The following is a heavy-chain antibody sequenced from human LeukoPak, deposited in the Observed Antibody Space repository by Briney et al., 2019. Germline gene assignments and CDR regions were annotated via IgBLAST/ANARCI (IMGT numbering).Heavy chain of an antibody. Sequence: SVKVSCKASGGTFSSYTISWVRQAPGQGLEWMGRIIPILGIANYAQKFQGRVTITADKSTSTAYMELSSLRSEDTAVYYCARDRLVAEDAFDIWGQGTMVTVSS. D-gene: IGHD2-15*01. CDR1: GGTFSSYT. J-gene: IGHJ3*02. V-gene: IGHV1-69*04. CDR3: ARDRLVAEDAFDI. CDR2: IIPILGIA.